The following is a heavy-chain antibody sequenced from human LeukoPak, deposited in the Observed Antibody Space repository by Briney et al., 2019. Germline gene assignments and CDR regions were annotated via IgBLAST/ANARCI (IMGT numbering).Heavy chain of an antibody. CDR3: ARGRAAMVWYYYYYMDV. V-gene: IGHV4-34*01. Sequence: PSETLPLTCAVYGGSFSGYYWSWIRQPPGKGLEWIGEINHSGSTNYTPSLKSRVTISVDTSKNQFSLKLSSVTAADTAVYYCARGRAAMVWYYYYYMDVWGKGTTVTVSS. CDR1: GGSFSGYY. CDR2: INHSGST. J-gene: IGHJ6*03. D-gene: IGHD5-18*01.